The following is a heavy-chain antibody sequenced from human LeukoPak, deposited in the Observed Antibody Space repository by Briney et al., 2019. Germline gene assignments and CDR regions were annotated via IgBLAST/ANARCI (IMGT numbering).Heavy chain of an antibody. CDR2: INHSGST. CDR1: GGSFSGYY. D-gene: IGHD3-16*01. Sequence: SETLSLTCAVYGGSFSGYYWSWIRQPPGKGLEWIGEINHSGSTNYNPSLKSRVTISVDMSKNQFSLKLSSVTAADTAVYYCARIGDSIKDFDYWGQGTLVTVSS. J-gene: IGHJ4*02. CDR3: ARIGDSIKDFDY. V-gene: IGHV4-34*01.